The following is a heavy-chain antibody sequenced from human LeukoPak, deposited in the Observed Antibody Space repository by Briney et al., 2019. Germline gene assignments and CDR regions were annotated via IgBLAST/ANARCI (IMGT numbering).Heavy chain of an antibody. CDR2: INHSGST. CDR1: GGSISSSSYY. Sequence: SETLSLTCTVSGGSISSSSYYWGWIRQPPGKGLEWIGEINHSGSTNYNPSLKSRVTISVDTSKNQFSLKLSSVTAADTAVYYCAREGDLLWFGEPTRPYYYGMDVWGQGTTVTVSS. D-gene: IGHD3-10*01. J-gene: IGHJ6*02. CDR3: AREGDLLWFGEPTRPYYYGMDV. V-gene: IGHV4-39*07.